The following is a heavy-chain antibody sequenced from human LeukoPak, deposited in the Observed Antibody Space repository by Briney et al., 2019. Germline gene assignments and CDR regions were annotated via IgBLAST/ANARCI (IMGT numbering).Heavy chain of an antibody. CDR2: IDWDDGK. J-gene: IGHJ4*02. V-gene: IGHV2-70*04. Sequence: SGPALVKPTQTLTLTCTFSGFSLSTSGMRVSWIRQPPGKALEWLARIDWDDGKFYSTSLKTRLTISKDTSKNQVVLTMTNMDPVDTATYYCARTQYYYDSSGYYFFDYWGQGTLVTVSS. D-gene: IGHD3-22*01. CDR3: ARTQYYYDSSGYYFFDY. CDR1: GFSLSTSGMR.